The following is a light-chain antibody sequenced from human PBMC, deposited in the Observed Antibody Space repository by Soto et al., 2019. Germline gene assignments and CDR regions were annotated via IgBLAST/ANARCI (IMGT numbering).Light chain of an antibody. CDR2: GNT. Sequence: QPVLTQPPSVSGAPGQRVTISCTGSSSNIGAGYDVHWYQQPPGASPRLLIYGNTNRPSGLPDRFSGSKSGTSASLAITGLHGEDEADYYCQSYDTSLRAWVFGGGTKLTVL. V-gene: IGLV1-40*01. J-gene: IGLJ3*02. CDR3: QSYDTSLRAWV. CDR1: SSNIGAGYD.